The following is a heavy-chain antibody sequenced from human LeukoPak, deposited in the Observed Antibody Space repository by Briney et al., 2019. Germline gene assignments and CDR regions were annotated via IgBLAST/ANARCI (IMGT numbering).Heavy chain of an antibody. CDR2: TYYRSKWYN. CDR1: GDSVFSNSS. J-gene: IGHJ3*02. D-gene: IGHD5-18*01. CDR3: ARGGQGDGYSADEAFDI. Sequence: SQTLSLTCAISGDSVFSNSSWNWIRQSPSRGLEWLGRTYYRSKWYNDYVVSVKGRINISPDTSKNQFSLHLNSVTPEDTAVYFCARGGQGDGYSADEAFDIWGQGTMVTVS. V-gene: IGHV6-1*01.